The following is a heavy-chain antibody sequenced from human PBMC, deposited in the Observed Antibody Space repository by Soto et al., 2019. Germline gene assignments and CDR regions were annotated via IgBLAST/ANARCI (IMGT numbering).Heavy chain of an antibody. CDR3: AKRTRLLPPYYYYYGMDV. J-gene: IGHJ6*02. CDR1: GFTFSSYG. V-gene: IGHV3-30*18. Sequence: SLRLSCAASGFTFSSYGMHWVRQAPGKGLEWVAVISYDGSNKYYADSVKGRFTISRDNSKNTLYLQMNSLRAEDTAVYYCAKRTRLLPPYYYYYGMDVWGQGTTVTVSS. CDR2: ISYDGSNK. D-gene: IGHD3-22*01.